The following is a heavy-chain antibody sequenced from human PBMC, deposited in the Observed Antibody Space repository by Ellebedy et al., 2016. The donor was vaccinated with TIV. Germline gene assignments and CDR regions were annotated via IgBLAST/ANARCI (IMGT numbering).Heavy chain of an antibody. D-gene: IGHD4-17*01. V-gene: IGHV3-21*01. Sequence: PGGSLRLSCAASGFTFSSYSMNWVRQAPGKGLEWVSSISSSSSYIYYADSVKGRFTISRDNAKNSLYLQMNSLRAEDTAVYYCARDDGDYGDYVGYWGQGTLVTVSS. CDR1: GFTFSSYS. CDR2: ISSSSSYI. CDR3: ARDDGDYGDYVGY. J-gene: IGHJ4*02.